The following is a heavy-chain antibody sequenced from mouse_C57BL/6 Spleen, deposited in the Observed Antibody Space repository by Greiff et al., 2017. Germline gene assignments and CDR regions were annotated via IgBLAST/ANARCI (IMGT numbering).Heavy chain of an antibody. D-gene: IGHD2-4*01. V-gene: IGHV1-39*01. J-gene: IGHJ1*03. CDR3: ARSSYEYDVKWYFDV. CDR2: INPNYGTT. Sequence: VHVKQSGPELVKPGASVKISCKASGYSFTDYNMNWVKQSNGKSLEWIGVINPNYGTTSYNQKFKGKATLTVDQSSSTAYMQLNSLTSEDSAVYYCARSSYEYDVKWYFDVWGTGTTVTVSS. CDR1: GYSFTDYN.